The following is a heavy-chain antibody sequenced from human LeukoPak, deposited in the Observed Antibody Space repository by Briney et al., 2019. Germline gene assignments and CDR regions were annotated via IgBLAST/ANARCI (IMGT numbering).Heavy chain of an antibody. V-gene: IGHV4-59*01. J-gene: IGHJ6*02. D-gene: IGHD4-17*01. CDR1: GGSISSYY. Sequence: SSETLSLTCGVSGGSISSYYWTWIRQPPGKGLEWIGDIYHSGTTNYNPSLKSRVTISVDSSKNQRSLKLSSVTAADTAVYYCARVRRTTVTTGLYYYYGMGVWGQGTTVTVSS. CDR3: ARVRRTTVTTGLYYYYGMGV. CDR2: IYHSGTT.